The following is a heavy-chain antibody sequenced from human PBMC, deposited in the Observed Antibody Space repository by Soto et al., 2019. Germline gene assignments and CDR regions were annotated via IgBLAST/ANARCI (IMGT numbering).Heavy chain of an antibody. J-gene: IGHJ4*02. V-gene: IGHV2-5*02. CDR1: GFSLSTTRVG. CDR3: AHSNTSAMRYYFEY. CDR2: LYWDDDK. Sequence: QITLKESGPTLVKPTQTLTLTCTFSGFSLSTTRVGVGWIRQPPGEALEWLALLYWDDDKLYSPSLKRRLTRTKNTSKNQLVLTLTNMDPVDTPTYYCAHSNTSAMRYYFEYWGQGTLVTVSS.